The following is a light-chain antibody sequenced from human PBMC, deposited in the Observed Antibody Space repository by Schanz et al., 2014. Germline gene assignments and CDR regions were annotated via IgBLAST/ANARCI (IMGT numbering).Light chain of an antibody. CDR1: SSDVGGYNY. CDR2: EVS. J-gene: IGLJ3*02. V-gene: IGLV2-8*01. CDR3: CSYAGSFTWV. Sequence: QSALTQPPSASGSPGQSVTISCTGTSSDVGGYNYVSWYQQHPGKAPKLMIYEVSKRPSGVPDRFSGSKSGNTASLTISGLQAEDEADYYCCSYAGSFTWVFGGRTKLTVL.